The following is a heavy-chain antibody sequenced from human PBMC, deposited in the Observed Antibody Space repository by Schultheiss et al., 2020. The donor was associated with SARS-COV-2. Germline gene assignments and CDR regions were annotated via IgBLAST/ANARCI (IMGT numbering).Heavy chain of an antibody. D-gene: IGHD1-26*01. J-gene: IGHJ4*02. CDR2: ISGSGGST. Sequence: GGSLRLSCAASGFTFSNYAMTWVRQAPGKGLEWVSAISGSGGSTYYADSVKGRFTISRDNSKNTLYLQMNSLRAEDTATYYCARANEVELPIAYWGQGTLVTVSS. V-gene: IGHV3-23*01. CDR1: GFTFSNYA. CDR3: ARANEVELPIAY.